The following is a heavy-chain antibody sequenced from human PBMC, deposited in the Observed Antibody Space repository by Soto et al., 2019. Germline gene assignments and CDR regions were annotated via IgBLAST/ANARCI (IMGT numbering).Heavy chain of an antibody. CDR2: ISGYNGNT. J-gene: IGHJ6*02. D-gene: IGHD2-21*01. CDR3: ARDVFCGGAPACPDMDV. V-gene: IGHV1-18*04. Sequence: GASVKVSCKASGYTFSGYSITCVRQAPGQGLEWMGRISGYNGNTNYARTLRGRLTLTTDTSTSTAYMELRSLTSDDTAVYYCARDVFCGGAPACPDMDVWGQGTTVTVSS. CDR1: GYTFSGYS.